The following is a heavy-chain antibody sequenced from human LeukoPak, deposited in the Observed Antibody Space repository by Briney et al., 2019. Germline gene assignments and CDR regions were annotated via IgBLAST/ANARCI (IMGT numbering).Heavy chain of an antibody. CDR2: IKSKTDGGTT. J-gene: IGHJ4*02. D-gene: IGHD5-24*01. Sequence: PGGSLRLSCAASGFTFSKAWMSWVRQAPGKGLEWVGRIKSKTDGGTTDYAAPVKGRFTISREDSKDTLYLQMNSLKTEDTAVYFCTTDLGNGYSDWANRPFEYWGQGTLVTVSS. V-gene: IGHV3-15*01. CDR1: GFTFSKAW. CDR3: TTDLGNGYSDWANRPFEY.